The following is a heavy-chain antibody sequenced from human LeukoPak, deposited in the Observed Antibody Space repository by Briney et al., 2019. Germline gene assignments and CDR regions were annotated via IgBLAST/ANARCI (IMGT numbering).Heavy chain of an antibody. Sequence: GGSLRLSCAASGFFFSTYAMTWVRQAPGKGLEWVSRISTSGDRTYYADSVKGRFTISRDNSKNTLYLQMNSLRAEDTAEYYCARSAVGTSCCTAVDYWGQGTLVTVSS. V-gene: IGHV3-23*01. CDR1: GFFFSTYA. CDR3: ARSAVGTSCCTAVDY. CDR2: ISTSGDRT. J-gene: IGHJ4*02. D-gene: IGHD1-26*01.